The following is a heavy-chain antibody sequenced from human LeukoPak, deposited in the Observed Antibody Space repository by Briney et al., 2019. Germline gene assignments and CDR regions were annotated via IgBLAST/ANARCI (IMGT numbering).Heavy chain of an antibody. J-gene: IGHJ4*02. CDR2: ISGSGGST. D-gene: IGHD5-24*01. Sequence: TGGSLRLSCAASGFTFSSYSMNWVRQAPGKGLEWVSTISGSGGSTYSTDSVKGRFTISRDNSKSTLYLQMNSLRVEDTAIYYCAKGGPQFFDYWGQGTLVTVSS. CDR1: GFTFSSYS. CDR3: AKGGPQFFDY. V-gene: IGHV3-23*01.